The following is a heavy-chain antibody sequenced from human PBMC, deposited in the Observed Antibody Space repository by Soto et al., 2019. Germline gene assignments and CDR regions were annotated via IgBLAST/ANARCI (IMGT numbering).Heavy chain of an antibody. Sequence: QVQLVQSGAVVKKPGASVKVSCKASGYTFTGYYMHWMRQAPGQGLEWMGWINPNSGETDYAQNFQGWVTMTMDMSISTAYMELSRLKSNDPAVYYCARGGGLNYYYDSDVWGKWTTVTVSS. CDR3: ARGGGLNYYYDSDV. J-gene: IGHJ6*03. CDR1: GYTFTGYY. CDR2: INPNSGET. V-gene: IGHV1-2*04.